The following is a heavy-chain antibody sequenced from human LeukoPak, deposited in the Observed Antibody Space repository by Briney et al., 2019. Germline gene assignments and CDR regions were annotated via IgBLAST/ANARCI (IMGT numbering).Heavy chain of an antibody. CDR1: GGSISSSSYY. CDR2: IYYSGST. V-gene: IGHV4-39*02. J-gene: IGHJ4*02. D-gene: IGHD2-21*02. Sequence: SETLSLTCTVSGGSISSSSYYWGWIRQPPGKGLEWIGSIYYSGSTYYNPSLKSRVTISVDTSKNQFSLKLSSVTAADTAVYYCAREGEGEVTAIDYWGQGTLVTVSS. CDR3: AREGEGEVTAIDY.